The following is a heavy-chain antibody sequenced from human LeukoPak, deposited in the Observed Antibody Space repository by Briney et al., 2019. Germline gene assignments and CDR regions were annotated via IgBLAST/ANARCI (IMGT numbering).Heavy chain of an antibody. CDR2: ISYDGNNK. CDR1: EFTFSTYA. V-gene: IGHV3-30-3*01. CDR3: AKDRTVGASYWYFDL. J-gene: IGHJ2*01. Sequence: GGSLRLSCVASEFTFSTYAMHWVRQAPGKGLEWVAIISYDGNNKYYADSVKGRFTISRDNSKNTLFLHMNTLRAEDTAIYYCAKDRTVGASYWYFDLWGRGTLVTVSS. D-gene: IGHD1-26*01.